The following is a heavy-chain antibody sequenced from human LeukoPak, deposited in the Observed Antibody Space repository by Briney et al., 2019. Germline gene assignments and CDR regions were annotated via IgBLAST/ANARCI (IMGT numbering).Heavy chain of an antibody. CDR3: AGANGSGKTYRIDY. D-gene: IGHD3-10*01. V-gene: IGHV4-34*01. CDR2: INHSGST. J-gene: IGHJ4*02. Sequence: SETLSLTCAVYGGSFSGYYWSWIRQPPGKGLEWIGEINHSGSTNYNPSLKSRVTISVDTSKNQFSLKLSSVTAADTAVYYCAGANGSGKTYRIDYWGQGTLVTVSS. CDR1: GGSFSGYY.